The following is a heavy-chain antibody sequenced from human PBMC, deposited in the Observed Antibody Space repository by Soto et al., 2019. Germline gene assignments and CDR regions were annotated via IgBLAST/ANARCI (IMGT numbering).Heavy chain of an antibody. J-gene: IGHJ4*02. CDR1: GFTFSGSA. CDR3: AKDVSDNFWSGPYY. V-gene: IGHV3-23*01. CDR2: ISGSGHRT. D-gene: IGHD3-3*01. Sequence: GGSLRFSCAASGFTFSGSAMSWVRQAPGKGLEWVSGISGSGHRTYYADSVRGRFTISRDNFKNTLFLQMSSLRAEDTAVYYCAKDVSDNFWSGPYYWGQGTLVTVSS.